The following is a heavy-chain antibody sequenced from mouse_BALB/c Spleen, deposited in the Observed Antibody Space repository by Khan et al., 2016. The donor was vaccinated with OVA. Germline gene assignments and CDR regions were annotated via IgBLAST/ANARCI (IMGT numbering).Heavy chain of an antibody. CDR3: ARGNYYGYALDY. D-gene: IGHD1-1*01. V-gene: IGHV3-2*02. Sequence: EVQLQESGPGLVKPSQSLSLTCTVNGYSITSNYAWNWIRQFPGNKLEWMGYISYSGSTNYNPSLKSRLSITRDTSKHQFFLLLHSVTTEDSATYYCARGNYYGYALDYWGQGTSVTVAS. CDR2: ISYSGST. J-gene: IGHJ4*01. CDR1: GYSITSNYA.